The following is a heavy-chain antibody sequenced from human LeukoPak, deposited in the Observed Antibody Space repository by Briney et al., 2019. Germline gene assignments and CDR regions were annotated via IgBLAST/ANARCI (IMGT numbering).Heavy chain of an antibody. D-gene: IGHD1-1*01. Sequence: GMSLRLSCAASGFTFSSYGMHWVRQAPGRGLEWVAVIPNDGSYKYYADSVKGRLTISRDNAENTLYLQMNSLRVEDTAVYYCARDDDKPDNGFDIWGQGTLVTVSS. CDR3: ARDDDKPDNGFDI. J-gene: IGHJ3*02. CDR2: IPNDGSYK. V-gene: IGHV3-33*01. CDR1: GFTFSSYG.